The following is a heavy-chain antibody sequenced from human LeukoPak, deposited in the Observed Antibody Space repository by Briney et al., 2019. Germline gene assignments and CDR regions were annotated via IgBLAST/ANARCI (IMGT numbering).Heavy chain of an antibody. Sequence: SGGSLRLSCAASGFTFSDYAMIWVRQAPGKGLDWVSAISGRGGSTYYADSVKGRFTISRDNAKNTLFLQMNSLRAEDTALYYCAKGPQINRIYAMDYWGQGTLVTVSS. J-gene: IGHJ4*02. CDR2: ISGRGGST. D-gene: IGHD2-2*01. CDR3: AKGPQINRIYAMDY. V-gene: IGHV3-23*01. CDR1: GFTFSDYA.